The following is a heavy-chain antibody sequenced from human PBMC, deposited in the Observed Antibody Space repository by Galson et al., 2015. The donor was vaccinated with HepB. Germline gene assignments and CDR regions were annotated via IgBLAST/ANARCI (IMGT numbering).Heavy chain of an antibody. J-gene: IGHJ6*02. V-gene: IGHV3-23*01. D-gene: IGHD1-26*01. Sequence: SLRLSCAASGFTFSSYAMSWVRQAPGKGLEWVSAISGSGGSTYYADSVKGRFTISRDNSKNTLYLQMNSLRAEDTAVYYCAKVRGREEYSGSYYYYYYYGMDVWGQGTTVTVSS. CDR1: GFTFSSYA. CDR3: AKVRGREEYSGSYYYYYYYGMDV. CDR2: ISGSGGST.